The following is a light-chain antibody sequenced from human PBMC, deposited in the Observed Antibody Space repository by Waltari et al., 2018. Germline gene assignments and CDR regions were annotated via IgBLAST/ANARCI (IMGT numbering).Light chain of an antibody. J-gene: IGKJ1*01. CDR3: QNHERLPAA. CDR1: QVISKY. V-gene: IGKV3-20*01. Sequence: SCRASQVISKYLVWYQQRPGHAPRLLIDAASTRATGVPDRFSGSGYGTDFTLTISRLEPEDFAVYYCQNHERLPAAFGQGTKVEIK. CDR2: AAS.